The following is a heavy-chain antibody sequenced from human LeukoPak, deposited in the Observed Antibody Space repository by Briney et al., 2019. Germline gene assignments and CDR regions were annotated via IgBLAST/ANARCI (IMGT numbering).Heavy chain of an antibody. V-gene: IGHV4-38-2*02. CDR1: GYSISSASD. CDR3: ARVSMGYNYYNMDV. Sequence: NPSETLSLTCTVSGYSISSASDWGWIRQPPGKGLEWIGSIYHSGSTYYNPSLKSRVTISVETSKNQFSLKLSSVTAADTAMYYCARVSMGYNYYNMDVWGKGTTVTVSS. CDR2: IYHSGST. J-gene: IGHJ6*03.